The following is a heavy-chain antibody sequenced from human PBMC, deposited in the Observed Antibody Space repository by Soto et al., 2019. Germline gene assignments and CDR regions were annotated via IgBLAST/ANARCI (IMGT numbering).Heavy chain of an antibody. CDR2: LSFYASKK. CDR1: GFNFSAYG. D-gene: IGHD1-26*01. CDR3: MVGVAD. Sequence: QVQLVESGGGVVEPGRSLSLSCAASGFNFSAYGMHWVRQAPGTALELVALLSFYASKKYYADSVKGRFTISSDTSRNTLYLQMNSLSGEDTAVYYCMVGVADWGQATRVTVSS. V-gene: IGHV3-30*03. J-gene: IGHJ4*02.